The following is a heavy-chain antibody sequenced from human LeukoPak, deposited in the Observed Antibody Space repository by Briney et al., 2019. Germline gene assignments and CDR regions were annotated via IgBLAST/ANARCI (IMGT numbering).Heavy chain of an antibody. CDR2: IYYTGIT. CDR1: GASINTYY. J-gene: IGHJ5*02. CDR3: ARRRTVYSSFDP. V-gene: IGHV4-59*08. Sequence: RSSETLSLTCFVSGASINTYYWGWIRHPPGKGLEWIGNIYYTGITNYNPSLKSRVTISVDTSKNQFSLKLGSVSAADTAVYYCARRRTVYSSFDPWGQGTLVTVYS. D-gene: IGHD4-11*01.